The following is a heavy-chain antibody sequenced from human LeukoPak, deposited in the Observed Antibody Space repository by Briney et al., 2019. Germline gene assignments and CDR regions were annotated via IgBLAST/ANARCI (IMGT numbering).Heavy chain of an antibody. CDR1: GGSISSSNW. V-gene: IGHV4-4*02. CDR3: ASDGMSDY. CDR2: IYHSGST. J-gene: IGHJ4*02. D-gene: IGHD1-14*01. Sequence: SETLSLTCAVSGGSISSSNWWSWVRQPPGKGLEWSGEIYHSGSTNYNPSLKSRVTISVDKSKTQFSLQLSSVTAAATAVYSCASDGMSDYWGQGTLVTVSS.